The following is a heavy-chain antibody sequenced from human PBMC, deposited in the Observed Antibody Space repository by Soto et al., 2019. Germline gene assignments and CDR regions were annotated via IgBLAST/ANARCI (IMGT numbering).Heavy chain of an antibody. Sequence: QVQLVQSGAEVKKPGSSVKVSCKASGDTFSRYAVSWVRQAPGQGLEWMGGIIPIFGTANYAQNFQGRVTITADESTGTADMELSKLTSDDSVVYYCARVWGEVGVITPQAYWGQGTLVIVSS. J-gene: IGHJ1*01. CDR2: IIPIFGTA. V-gene: IGHV1-69*01. D-gene: IGHD1-26*01. CDR3: ARVWGEVGVITPQAY. CDR1: GDTFSRYA.